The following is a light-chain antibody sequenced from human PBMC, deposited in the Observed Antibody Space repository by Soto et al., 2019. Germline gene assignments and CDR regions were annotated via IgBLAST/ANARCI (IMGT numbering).Light chain of an antibody. J-gene: IGKJ1*01. V-gene: IGKV1-39*01. CDR2: ATS. CDR3: QQSFSTPPT. Sequence: DIQMTQSPSSLSASVGDRVTISCRASQSISSYLNWYQQKPGKAPKLLIYATSTLLSGVPSRFSASGSGTDFTLTFSSLQPEDFATYYCQQSFSTPPTFGQGTKVDI. CDR1: QSISSY.